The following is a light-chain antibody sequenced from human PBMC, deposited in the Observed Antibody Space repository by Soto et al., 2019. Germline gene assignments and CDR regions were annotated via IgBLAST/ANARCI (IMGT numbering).Light chain of an antibody. CDR3: LQDYNYPLT. Sequence: AIPMTQSPSSLSASEGDRVTITCRASQGIRNALAWYQQKPGRAPELLIYSVSILQSGVPARFSGSGSGTDFTLTISSLQPEDFATYYCLQDYNYPLTFGQGTKVEI. J-gene: IGKJ1*01. CDR1: QGIRNA. V-gene: IGKV1-6*01. CDR2: SVS.